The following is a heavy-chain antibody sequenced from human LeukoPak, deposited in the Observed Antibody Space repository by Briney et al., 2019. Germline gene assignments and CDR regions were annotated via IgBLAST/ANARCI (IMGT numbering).Heavy chain of an antibody. CDR1: GFTFDDYG. V-gene: IGHV3-20*04. J-gene: IGHJ4*02. CDR3: AREYMGGYYYDSSGYPPDY. D-gene: IGHD3-22*01. CDR2: IIWNGGST. Sequence: PGGSLRLSCAASGFTFDDYGMSWVRQAPGKGLEWVSGIIWNGGSTGYADSVKGRFTISRDNAKNSLYLQMNSLRAEDTALYYCAREYMGGYYYDSSGYPPDYWGQGTLVTVSS.